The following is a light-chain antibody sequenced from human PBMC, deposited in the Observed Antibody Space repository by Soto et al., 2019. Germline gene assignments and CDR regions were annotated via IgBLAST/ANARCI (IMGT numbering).Light chain of an antibody. V-gene: IGLV1-40*01. CDR1: SSNIGAGYD. Sequence: QSALTQPPSVSGTPGQRVTISCTGSSSNIGAGYDVHWYQQLPGTAPKLLIYGNSNRPSGVPDRFSGSKSGTSASLAITGLQAEDEADYYCQSYDSSLSGSYVFGTGTKVIVL. J-gene: IGLJ1*01. CDR2: GNS. CDR3: QSYDSSLSGSYV.